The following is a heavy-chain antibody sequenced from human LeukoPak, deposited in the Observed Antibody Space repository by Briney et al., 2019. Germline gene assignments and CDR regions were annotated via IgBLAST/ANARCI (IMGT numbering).Heavy chain of an antibody. J-gene: IGHJ4*02. CDR1: GGSISSGGYV. Sequence: SETLSLTCTVSGGSISSGGYVWTWIRQHPGKGLEWIGYIYYSGSTYYDPSLKSRVTISGDTSKNQFSLKLSSVTAADTAVYYCARARSSYYFDYWGQGTLVTVSS. CDR2: IYYSGST. D-gene: IGHD2-15*01. CDR3: ARARSSYYFDY. V-gene: IGHV4-31*03.